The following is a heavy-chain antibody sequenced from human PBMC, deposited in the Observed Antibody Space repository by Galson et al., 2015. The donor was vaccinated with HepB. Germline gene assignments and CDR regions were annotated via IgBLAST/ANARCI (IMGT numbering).Heavy chain of an antibody. Sequence: SVKVSCKASGGTFSSYAIRWVRQAPGQGLEWMGGIIPIFGTTNYAQKFQGRVTITADESTSTAYMELSSLRSEDTAVYYCARARDPGVAAAGSDYWGQGTLVTVSS. J-gene: IGHJ4*02. CDR1: GGTFSSYA. CDR2: IIPIFGTT. CDR3: ARARDPGVAAAGSDY. D-gene: IGHD6-13*01. V-gene: IGHV1-69*13.